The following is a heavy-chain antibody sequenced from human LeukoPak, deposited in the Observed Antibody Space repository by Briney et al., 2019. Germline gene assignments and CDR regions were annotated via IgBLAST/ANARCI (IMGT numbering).Heavy chain of an antibody. CDR1: GGSISSYY. CDR2: IYYSGST. V-gene: IGHV4-59*08. D-gene: IGHD6-19*01. Sequence: SETLSLTCTVSGGSISSYYWSWIRQPPGKGLEWIGYIYYSGSTNYNPSLKSRVTISVDTSKNQFSLKLSSVTAADTAVYYCARSIAVAGTGYYYGMDVWGQGTTVTVSS. J-gene: IGHJ6*02. CDR3: ARSIAVAGTGYYYGMDV.